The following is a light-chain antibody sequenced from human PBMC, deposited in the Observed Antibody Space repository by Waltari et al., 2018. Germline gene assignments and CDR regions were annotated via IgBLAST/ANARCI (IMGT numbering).Light chain of an antibody. CDR1: QSVSSS. CDR3: QQYNNWPLT. Sequence: EIVMTQSPVTLSVPPGEIATLSCRASQSVSSSLAWYQQKPGQAPRLLIYDVSTRATGIPARFSGSGSGTEFTLTISSLQSEDFAVYYCQQYNNWPLTFGGGTKVEIK. V-gene: IGKV3-15*01. CDR2: DVS. J-gene: IGKJ4*01.